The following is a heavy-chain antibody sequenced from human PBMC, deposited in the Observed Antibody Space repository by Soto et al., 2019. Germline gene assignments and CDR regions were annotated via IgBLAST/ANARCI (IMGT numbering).Heavy chain of an antibody. Sequence: QVQLVESGGGVVQPGRSLRLSCAASGFTFSNYAMHWVRQAPGKGLEWVALTSYDGNNEYYTDSVKGRFTISRDNSKNTLFLQMNSTIPEDTAVYYCAKDKGVFNWATSYLDYWCQGALVTVSS. J-gene: IGHJ4*02. D-gene: IGHD1-1*01. CDR2: TSYDGNNE. CDR3: AKDKGVFNWATSYLDY. V-gene: IGHV3-30*18. CDR1: GFTFSNYA.